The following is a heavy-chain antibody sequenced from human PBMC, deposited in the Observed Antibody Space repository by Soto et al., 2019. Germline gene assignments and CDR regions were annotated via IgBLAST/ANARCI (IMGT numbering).Heavy chain of an antibody. J-gene: IGHJ3*02. V-gene: IGHV3-9*01. CDR1: GFSFDDYA. CDR2: ITWNTITI. Sequence: PGGSLRLSCAVSGFSFDDYAMHWVRQPPGKGLEWVSGITWNTITIGYADSVKGRFTISSDNAKNSLYLQMNSLRVEDTALYYCVGSHRGYCSGSICPGWTFDIWGQGTMVTVSS. CDR3: VGSHRGYCSGSICPGWTFDI. D-gene: IGHD2-15*01.